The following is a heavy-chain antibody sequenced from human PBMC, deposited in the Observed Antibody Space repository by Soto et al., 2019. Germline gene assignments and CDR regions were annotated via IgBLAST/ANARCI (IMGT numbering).Heavy chain of an antibody. V-gene: IGHV4-59*01. J-gene: IGHJ4*02. CDR1: GGSISSYY. CDR3: ARRYGWNFDY. Sequence: QVQLQESGPGLVKPSETLSLTCTVSGGSISSYYWSWIRQPPGKGLEWIGYIYYSGSTNYNPSLKSRVPISVDTSEHQFALKLSSVTAADPTVYYCARRYGWNFDYWGQGTLVTVSS. D-gene: IGHD3-10*01. CDR2: IYYSGST.